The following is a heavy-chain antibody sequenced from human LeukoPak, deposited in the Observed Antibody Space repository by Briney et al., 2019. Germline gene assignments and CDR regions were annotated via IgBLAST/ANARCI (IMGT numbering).Heavy chain of an antibody. CDR1: GGSFSGYY. J-gene: IGHJ4*02. D-gene: IGHD4-11*01. CDR2: INHSGST. CDR3: ARGPTVPKGNDYSNYEVRY. V-gene: IGHV4-34*01. Sequence: PSETLSLTCAVYGGSFSGYYWSWIRQPPGKGLEWIGEINHSGSTNYNPSLKSRVTISVDTSKNQFSLKLSSVTAADTAVYYCARGPTVPKGNDYSNYEVRYWGQGTLVTVSS.